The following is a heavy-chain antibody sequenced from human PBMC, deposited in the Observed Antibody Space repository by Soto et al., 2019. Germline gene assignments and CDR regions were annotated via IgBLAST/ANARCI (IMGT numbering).Heavy chain of an antibody. CDR3: ARAHYGDYGYGMDV. CDR2: IYHSGST. Sequence: PSETLSLTFAVSCSSILSGGYSWSWIRQPPGKGLEWIGYIYHSGSTYYNPSLKSRVTISVDRSKNQFSLKLSSVTAADTAVYYCARAHYGDYGYGMDVWGQGTTVTVSS. V-gene: IGHV4-30-2*01. J-gene: IGHJ6*02. D-gene: IGHD4-17*01. CDR1: CSSILSGGYS.